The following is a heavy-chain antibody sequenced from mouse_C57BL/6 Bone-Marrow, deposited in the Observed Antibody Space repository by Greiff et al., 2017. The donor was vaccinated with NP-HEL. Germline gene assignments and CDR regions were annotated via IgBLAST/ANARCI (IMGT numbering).Heavy chain of an antibody. CDR2: IDPNSGGT. CDR3: ARKGVDYYGSRYFDV. CDR1: GYTFTSYW. D-gene: IGHD1-1*01. Sequence: VQLQQPGAELVKPGASVKLSCKASGYTFTSYWMHWVKQRPGRGLEWIGRIDPNSGGTKYNEKFKSKATLTVDKPSSTAYMQLSSLASEDSAVYCGARKGVDYYGSRYFDVWGTGTTVTVSS. J-gene: IGHJ1*03. V-gene: IGHV1-72*01.